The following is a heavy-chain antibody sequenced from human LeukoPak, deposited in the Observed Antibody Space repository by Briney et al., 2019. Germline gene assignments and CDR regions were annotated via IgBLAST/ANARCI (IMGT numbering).Heavy chain of an antibody. CDR1: GFTFSSYS. CDR3: ARDRGIWQQQLVPWFDP. Sequence: GGSLRLSCAASGFTFSSYSMNWVRQAPGKGLEWVSSISSSSSYIYYAGSVKGRFTISRDNAKNSLYLQMNSLRAEDTAVYYCARDRGIWQQQLVPWFDPWGQGTLVTVSS. CDR2: ISSSSSYI. J-gene: IGHJ5*02. V-gene: IGHV3-21*01. D-gene: IGHD6-13*01.